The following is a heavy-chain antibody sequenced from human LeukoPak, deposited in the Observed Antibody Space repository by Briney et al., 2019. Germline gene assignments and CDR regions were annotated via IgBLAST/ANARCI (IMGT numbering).Heavy chain of an antibody. V-gene: IGHV4-38-2*01. Sequence: PSETLSLTCAVSGYSISSGYYWSWIRQPPGKGLEWIGSIYHSGSTYYNPSLKSRVTISVDTSKNQFSLKLSSVTAADTAVYYCARHYGSYNWFDPWGQGTLVTVSS. CDR3: ARHYGSYNWFDP. D-gene: IGHD3-16*01. J-gene: IGHJ5*02. CDR2: IYHSGST. CDR1: GYSISSGYY.